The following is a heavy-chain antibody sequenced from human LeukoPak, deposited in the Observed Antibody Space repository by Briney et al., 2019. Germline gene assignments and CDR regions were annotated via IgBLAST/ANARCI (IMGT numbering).Heavy chain of an antibody. CDR1: GYTFTGYY. J-gene: IGHJ6*02. D-gene: IGHD6-19*01. V-gene: IGHV1-2*02. CDR2: INPNSGGT. Sequence: GASVTVSCEASGYTFTGYYMHWVRQAPRQGLEWMGWINPNSGGTNYAQKFQGRVTMTRDTSISTAYMELSRLRSDDTAVYYCARVDAVAGTYYYYGMDVWGQGTTVTVSS. CDR3: ARVDAVAGTYYYYGMDV.